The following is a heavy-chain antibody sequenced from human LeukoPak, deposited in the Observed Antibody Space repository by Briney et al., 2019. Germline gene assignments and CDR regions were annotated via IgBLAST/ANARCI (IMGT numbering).Heavy chain of an antibody. J-gene: IGHJ6*02. Sequence: ASVKVSCKASGYTFTGYYMHWVRQAPGQGLEWMGWINPNSGGTNYAQKFQGRVTMTRDTSISTAYMELSRLRSDDTAVYYCARSLRSYYYDSSGSPGPTNYYGMDVWGRGTTVTVSS. D-gene: IGHD3-22*01. CDR3: ARSLRSYYYDSSGSPGPTNYYGMDV. CDR2: INPNSGGT. CDR1: GYTFTGYY. V-gene: IGHV1-2*02.